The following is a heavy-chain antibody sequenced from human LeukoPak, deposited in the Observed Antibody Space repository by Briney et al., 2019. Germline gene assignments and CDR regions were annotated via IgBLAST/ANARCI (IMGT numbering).Heavy chain of an antibody. Sequence: ASVKVSCKASGYTFTGYYIHWVRQAPGQGLEWMGWINPNSGGTNYAQKFQGRVTMTTDTSISTAYMELSSLRSDDTAVYYCARVYSSGHSRGWYFNLWGRGTLVTVSS. J-gene: IGHJ2*01. CDR2: INPNSGGT. CDR1: GYTFTGYY. V-gene: IGHV1-2*02. D-gene: IGHD6-19*01. CDR3: ARVYSSGHSRGWYFNL.